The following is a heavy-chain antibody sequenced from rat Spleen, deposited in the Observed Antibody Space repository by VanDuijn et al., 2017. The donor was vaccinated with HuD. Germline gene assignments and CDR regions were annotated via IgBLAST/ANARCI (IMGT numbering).Heavy chain of an antibody. CDR3: TTLQLFDY. D-gene: IGHD1-2*01. CDR1: GFTYSNYV. J-gene: IGHJ2*01. CDR2: ISTGGGNT. Sequence: EVQLVESGGGLVQPGRSLKLSCAASGFTYSNYVMAWVSQAPTTGLEWVASISTGGGNTYYRGSVKGRFTISRDNAKSSLYLQMDSLRSEDTATYYGTTLQLFDYWGQGVMVTVSS. V-gene: IGHV5-25*01.